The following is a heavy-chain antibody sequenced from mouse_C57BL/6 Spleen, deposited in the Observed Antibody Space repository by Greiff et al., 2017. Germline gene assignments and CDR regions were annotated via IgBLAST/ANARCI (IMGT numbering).Heavy chain of an antibody. J-gene: IGHJ4*01. CDR2: IDPSDSET. V-gene: IGHV1-52*01. Sequence: QVQLQQPGAELVRPGSSVKLSCKASGYTFTSYWMHWVKQRPIQGLEWIGNIDPSDSETHYNQKFKDKATLTVDKSSSTAYMQLSSLTSEDAAVYYCARWAGNAMDYWGQGTSVTVSS. CDR3: ARWAGNAMDY. CDR1: GYTFTSYW. D-gene: IGHD3-3*01.